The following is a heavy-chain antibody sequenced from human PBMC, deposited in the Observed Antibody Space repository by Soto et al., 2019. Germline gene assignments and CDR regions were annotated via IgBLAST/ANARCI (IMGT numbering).Heavy chain of an antibody. D-gene: IGHD3-9*01. CDR2: INGGNGNT. CDR1: GNTVPNYA. V-gene: IGHV1-3*01. J-gene: IGHJ6*02. Sequence: ASVKVSCKASGNTVPNYAIHWVRQAPGQRLEWMGWINGGNGNTYYSEHFQGRVTFTRDTSAGTVYVQLSSLTSEDTAVYYCARAVFLFVRCSEIFADYYYGMDVWGQGTTVTVSS. CDR3: ARAVFLFVRCSEIFADYYYGMDV.